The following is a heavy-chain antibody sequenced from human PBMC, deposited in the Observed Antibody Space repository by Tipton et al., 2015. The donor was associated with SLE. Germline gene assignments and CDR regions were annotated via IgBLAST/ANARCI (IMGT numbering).Heavy chain of an antibody. Sequence: TLSLTCTVSGGSLSSYYWSWIRQPPGKGLEWIGEINPSGSTKYNPSLKSRITISVDTSKNQFSLKVSSVTAADTAVYYCARGSGRYSSSWYYFYYYMDVWGKGTTVTVSS. D-gene: IGHD6-13*01. V-gene: IGHV4-34*01. CDR2: INPSGST. CDR1: GGSLSSYY. J-gene: IGHJ6*03. CDR3: ARGSGRYSSSWYYFYYYMDV.